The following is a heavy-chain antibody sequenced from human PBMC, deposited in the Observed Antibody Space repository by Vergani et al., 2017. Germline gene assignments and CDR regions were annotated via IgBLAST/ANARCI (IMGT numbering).Heavy chain of an antibody. CDR2: ISPDGSAT. D-gene: IGHD3-9*01. V-gene: IGHV3-7*03. CDR1: GFSLSRFW. J-gene: IGHJ4*02. Sequence: EVQLVESGGGLVKRGGSLRLSCAASGFSLSRFWMSWVRQAPEKGLAWVAHISPDGSATSYVDSVKGRFTISRDNTKNTVCLQMNSVKAEDRATDYCASEEGINTSPFDDDWGQVTLVTV. CDR3: ASEEGINTSPFDDD.